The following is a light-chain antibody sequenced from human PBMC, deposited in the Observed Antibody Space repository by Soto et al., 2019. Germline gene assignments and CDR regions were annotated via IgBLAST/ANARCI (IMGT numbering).Light chain of an antibody. CDR2: GVR. CDR1: IHYIVAYDY. Sequence: QSALTQPTSVSGSAGHSITISFTGNIHYIVAYDYVSWYQQHPGKAPSLLIYGVRNRPSGIPSRFYASKSGLTASLTISGIQAEDEADYYCASFTTNRVYVFGPGTKVTVL. CDR3: ASFTTNRVYV. V-gene: IGLV2-14*01. J-gene: IGLJ1*01.